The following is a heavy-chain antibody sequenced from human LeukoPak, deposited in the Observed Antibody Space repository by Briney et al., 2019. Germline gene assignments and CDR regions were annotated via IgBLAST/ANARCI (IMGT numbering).Heavy chain of an antibody. CDR2: VYTSGST. CDR1: GGSISGYY. J-gene: IGHJ3*02. V-gene: IGHV4-4*07. Sequence: SETLSLTCSVSGGSISGYYWTWIRQPAGKGLEWIGRVYTSGSTHYNPSLKTRLSMSVDTSKNQFSLKLSSVTAADTAVYYCARLITGTTTAFDIWGQGTMVTVSS. D-gene: IGHD1-7*01. CDR3: ARLITGTTTAFDI.